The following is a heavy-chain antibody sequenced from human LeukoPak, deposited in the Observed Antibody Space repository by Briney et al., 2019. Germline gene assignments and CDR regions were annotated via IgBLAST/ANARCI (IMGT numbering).Heavy chain of an antibody. D-gene: IGHD6-6*01. CDR1: GFXFSSYW. CDR2: INSDGSGT. Sequence: GGSLRLSCTASGFXFSSYWMLWVRQAPGKGLVWVSRINSDGSGTSYADSVKGRFTISRDNAKNTLYLQMNSLRAEDTAVYYCARDRSSSGYWYFDLWGRGTLVTVSS. V-gene: IGHV3-74*01. J-gene: IGHJ2*01. CDR3: ARDRSSSGYWYFDL.